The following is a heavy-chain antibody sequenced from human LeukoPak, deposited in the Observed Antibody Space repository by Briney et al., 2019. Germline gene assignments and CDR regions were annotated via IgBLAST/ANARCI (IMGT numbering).Heavy chain of an antibody. CDR2: ISGSGGST. D-gene: IGHD4-11*01. Sequence: GGSLRLSCAASGFTFNSYAMNWVGQAPGKGLEWVSGISGSGGSTFYADSVKGRFTIPRDNSKNTLYLQMNSLRAEDTAVYYCAKDRYSNYGNWFDPWGQGTLVTVFS. CDR3: AKDRYSNYGNWFDP. CDR1: GFTFNSYA. J-gene: IGHJ5*02. V-gene: IGHV3-23*01.